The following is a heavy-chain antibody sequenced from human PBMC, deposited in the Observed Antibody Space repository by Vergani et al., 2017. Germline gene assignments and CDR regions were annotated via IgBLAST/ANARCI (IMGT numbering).Heavy chain of an antibody. CDR3: ARDPLYSTTWPFLLLDMDV. CDR1: GGSISSGSYY. CDR2: FYTGGGT. D-gene: IGHD6-13*01. Sequence: QVQLQESGPGLVRPSQTLSLTCTVSGGSISSGSYYWSWFRQPAGKGLEWIGRFYTGGGTSYNPSLKSRVTISVDTSKNQFSLQLSTVTAADTAVYYCARDPLYSTTWPFLLLDMDVWGQGTTVTVSS. J-gene: IGHJ6*02. V-gene: IGHV4-61*02.